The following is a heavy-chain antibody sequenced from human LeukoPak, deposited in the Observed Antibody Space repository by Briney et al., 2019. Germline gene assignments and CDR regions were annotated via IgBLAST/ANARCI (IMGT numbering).Heavy chain of an antibody. D-gene: IGHD3-22*01. CDR3: ARVASASYYYGSRAPVDY. V-gene: IGHV3-48*01. CDR2: ISSSSSTI. Sequence: GGSLRLSCAASGFTLSSYSMNWVRQAPGKGLEWVSYISSSSSTIYYADSVKGRFTISRDNAKNSLYLQMKSLRAEDTAVYYCARVASASYYYGSRAPVDYWGQGTLVTVSS. CDR1: GFTLSSYS. J-gene: IGHJ4*02.